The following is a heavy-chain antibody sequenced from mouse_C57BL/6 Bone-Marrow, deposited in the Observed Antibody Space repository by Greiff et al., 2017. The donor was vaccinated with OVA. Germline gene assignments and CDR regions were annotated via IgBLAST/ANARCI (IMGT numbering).Heavy chain of an antibody. J-gene: IGHJ2*01. V-gene: IGHV5-4*01. Sequence: EVQLVESGGGLVKPGGSLKLSCAASGFTFSSYAMSWVRQTPEKRLEWVATISDGGSYTYYPDNVKGRFTILRDNAKTNLYLQMSHLKSEDTAMYYCARDGGGRDYWGQGTTLTVSS. CDR1: GFTFSSYA. CDR2: ISDGGSYT. CDR3: ARDGGGRDY. D-gene: IGHD3-3*01.